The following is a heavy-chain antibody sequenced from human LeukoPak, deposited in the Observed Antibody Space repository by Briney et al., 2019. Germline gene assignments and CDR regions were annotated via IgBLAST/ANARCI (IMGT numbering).Heavy chain of an antibody. Sequence: GGSLRLSCAATGFTFSSYWMSWVRQAPGKGLEWVAKIKQDGSEKYYVDSVKGRFTISRDNAKNSLYLQMNSLRAEDTAVYYCARDLGGYSYGPFIDYWGQGTLVTVSS. CDR3: ARDLGGYSYGPFIDY. D-gene: IGHD5-18*01. V-gene: IGHV3-7*01. CDR2: IKQDGSEK. CDR1: GFTFSSYW. J-gene: IGHJ4*02.